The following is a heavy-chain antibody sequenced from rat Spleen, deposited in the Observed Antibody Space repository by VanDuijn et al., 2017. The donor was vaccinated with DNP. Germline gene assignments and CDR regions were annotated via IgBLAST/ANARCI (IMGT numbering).Heavy chain of an antibody. V-gene: IGHV5-20*01. CDR3: ATSGYGYDGYPFAY. Sequence: EVQLVESGGGLVQPGRALKLSCAASGFTFSDYYMAWVRQAPKKGLEWVASISYDGDSTHYRDSVKGRFTISRDNAKNTLFLQMDSLRSEDTATYYCATSGYGYDGYPFAYWGQGVMVTVSS. D-gene: IGHD1-12*03. CDR1: GFTFSDYY. J-gene: IGHJ2*01. CDR2: ISYDGDST.